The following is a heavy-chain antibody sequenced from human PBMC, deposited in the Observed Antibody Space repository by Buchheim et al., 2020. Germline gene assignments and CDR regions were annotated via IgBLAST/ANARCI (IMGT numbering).Heavy chain of an antibody. CDR2: ISYDGSNK. CDR3: AREEVVAATFDY. V-gene: IGHV3-30-3*01. J-gene: IGHJ4*02. Sequence: QVQLVESGGGVVQPGRSLRLSCAASGFTFSSYAMHWVRQAPGKGLEWVAVISYDGSNKYYADSVKGRFTISRDNSKNTLYLQMNSLRAEDTAVYYCAREEVVAATFDYWGQGTL. CDR1: GFTFSSYA. D-gene: IGHD2-15*01.